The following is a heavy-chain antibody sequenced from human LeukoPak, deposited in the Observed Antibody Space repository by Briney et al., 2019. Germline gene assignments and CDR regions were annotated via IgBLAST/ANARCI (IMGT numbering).Heavy chain of an antibody. Sequence: GGSLRLSCAASGFTFSSYSMKWVRQAPGKGLEWVGRIKSKTDGGTTDYAAPVKGRFTISRDDSKNTLYLQMNSLKTEDTAVYYCTTTYDSSGYKGYWGQGTLVTVSS. CDR2: IKSKTDGGTT. V-gene: IGHV3-15*01. CDR1: GFTFSSYS. D-gene: IGHD3-22*01. CDR3: TTTYDSSGYKGY. J-gene: IGHJ4*02.